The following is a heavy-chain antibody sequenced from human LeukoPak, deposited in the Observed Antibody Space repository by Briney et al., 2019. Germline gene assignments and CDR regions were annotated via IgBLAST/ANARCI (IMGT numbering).Heavy chain of an antibody. CDR2: ITSSSSYT. CDR3: AKFYSFRYFDY. V-gene: IGHV3-21*04. CDR1: GFTFSTYN. J-gene: IGHJ4*02. Sequence: GGSLRLSCAASGFTFSTYNMNWVRQAPGNGLEWVSSITSSSSYTSYADSVKGRFTISRDNSKNTLYLQMNSLRAEDTAVYYCAKFYSFRYFDYWGQGTLVTVSS. D-gene: IGHD1-26*01.